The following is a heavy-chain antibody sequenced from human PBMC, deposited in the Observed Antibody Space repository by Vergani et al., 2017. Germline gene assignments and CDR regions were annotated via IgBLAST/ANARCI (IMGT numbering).Heavy chain of an antibody. J-gene: IGHJ4*02. Sequence: QVQLVESGGGVVQPGRSLRLSCAASGFTFSSYAMHWVRQAPGKGLEWVAVISYDGSNKYYADSVKGRFTISRDDSKNTLYLQMNSLRAEDTAVYYCAKEYNWNYDLDYWGQGTLVTVSS. D-gene: IGHD1-7*01. CDR2: ISYDGSNK. V-gene: IGHV3-30*01. CDR1: GFTFSSYA. CDR3: AKEYNWNYDLDY.